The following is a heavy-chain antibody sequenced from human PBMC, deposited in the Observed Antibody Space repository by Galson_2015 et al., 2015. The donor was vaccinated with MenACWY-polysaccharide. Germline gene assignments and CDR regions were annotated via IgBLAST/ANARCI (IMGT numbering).Heavy chain of an antibody. CDR2: ISSGSGTI. D-gene: IGHD2-15*01. V-gene: IGHV3-48*01. J-gene: IGHJ6*02. CDR3: VRAAWLDV. CDR1: GFTFSSYN. Sequence: SLRLSCAASGFTFSSYNMNWVRQAPGKGLEWVSCISSGSGTIYYADSVKGRFTISRDNATSSLYLQMNSLSAEDTAVYYCVRAAWLDVWGQGTTVTVSS.